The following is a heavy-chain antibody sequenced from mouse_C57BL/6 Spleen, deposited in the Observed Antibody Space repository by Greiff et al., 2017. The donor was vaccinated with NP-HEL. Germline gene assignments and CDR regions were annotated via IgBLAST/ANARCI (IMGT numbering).Heavy chain of an antibody. CDR3: AREGGGGYYLFAY. CDR1: GFNIKNTY. V-gene: IGHV14-3*01. D-gene: IGHD2-3*01. CDR2: IDPANGNT. Sequence: EVMLVESVAELVRPGASVKLSCTASGFNIKNTYMHWVKQRPEQGLEWIGRIDPANGNTKYAPKFQGKATITVDTSSNTAYLQLSSLTSEDTAIYYCAREGGGGYYLFAYWGQGTLVTVSA. J-gene: IGHJ3*01.